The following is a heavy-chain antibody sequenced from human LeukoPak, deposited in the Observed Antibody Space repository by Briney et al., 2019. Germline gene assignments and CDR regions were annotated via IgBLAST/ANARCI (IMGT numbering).Heavy chain of an antibody. V-gene: IGHV1-2*02. CDR3: ARDSEDSSSWYYWFDP. CDR1: GYTLTGYY. CDR2: INPNSGGT. J-gene: IGHJ5*02. D-gene: IGHD6-13*01. Sequence: ASVKVSCKASGYTLTGYYMHWVRQAPGQGLEWMGWINPNSGGTNYAQKFQGRVTMTRDTSISTAYMELSRLRSDDTAVYYCARDSEDSSSWYYWFDPWGQGTLVTVSS.